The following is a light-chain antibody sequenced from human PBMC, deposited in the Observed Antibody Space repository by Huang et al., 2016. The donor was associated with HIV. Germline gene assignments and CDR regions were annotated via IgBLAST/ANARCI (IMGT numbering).Light chain of an antibody. Sequence: DIVMTQSPDSLAVSLGERATINCTSSQSILYPSNNKNFLAWYQQRPGQPPKLLIYWASTRESVVPARFSGSGAATDFTLIVGSLQAEDVAIYYCQQYYATPYTFGQGTKLEIK. CDR3: QQYYATPYT. V-gene: IGKV4-1*01. CDR2: WAS. J-gene: IGKJ2*01. CDR1: QSILYPSNNKNF.